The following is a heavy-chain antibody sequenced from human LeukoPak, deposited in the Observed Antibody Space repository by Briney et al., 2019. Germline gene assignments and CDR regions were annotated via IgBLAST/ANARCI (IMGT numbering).Heavy chain of an antibody. CDR1: GFNFSTSW. J-gene: IGHJ4*02. V-gene: IGHV3-7*01. CDR3: AREWGAYDN. Sequence: GGSLRLSCAASGFNFSTSWMNWVRQAPGKGLEWVANIKQDGSEKYYVDSVKGRFTISRDNAKNSLYLQMNSLRAEDTAVYYCAREWGAYDNWGQGTLVTVSS. D-gene: IGHD3-9*01. CDR2: IKQDGSEK.